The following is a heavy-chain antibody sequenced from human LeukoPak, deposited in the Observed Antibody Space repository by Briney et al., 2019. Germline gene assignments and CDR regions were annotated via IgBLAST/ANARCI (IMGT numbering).Heavy chain of an antibody. V-gene: IGHV1-69*04. CDR2: IIPTLGIA. J-gene: IGHJ4*02. D-gene: IGHD1-26*01. CDR3: ARGSGSYPEY. Sequence: ASVKVSCKASGGTFSSYAISWVRQAPEQGLEWMGRIIPTLGIANYAQKFQGRVTITADKSTSTAYMELSSLRSEDTAVYYCARGSGSYPEYWGQGTLVTVSS. CDR1: GGTFSSYA.